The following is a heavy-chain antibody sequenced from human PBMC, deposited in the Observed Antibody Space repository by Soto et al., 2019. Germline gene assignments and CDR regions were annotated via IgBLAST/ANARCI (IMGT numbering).Heavy chain of an antibody. V-gene: IGHV3-53*01. Sequence: EVQLVESGGGLIQPGGSLRLSCAASGFTVSSKYMTWVRQAPGKGLEWVSVIYGGGTTYYADSVKGRFTISIDNSKNTWYLQVNSLRAEDTAVYYCVQTTGWPGFDFWGQGTLVTVSS. D-gene: IGHD6-19*01. CDR1: GFTVSSKY. CDR2: IYGGGTT. J-gene: IGHJ4*02. CDR3: VQTTGWPGFDF.